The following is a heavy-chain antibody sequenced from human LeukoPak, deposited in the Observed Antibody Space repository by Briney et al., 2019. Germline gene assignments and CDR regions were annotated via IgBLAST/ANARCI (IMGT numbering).Heavy chain of an antibody. J-gene: IGHJ4*02. CDR3: TTGELWLPFDY. CDR1: GFTFSNAW. Sequence: GGSLRFSCAASGFTFSNAWMSWVRQAPGKGLEWVGRIKSKTDGGTTDYAAPVKGRFTISRDDSKNTLYLQMNSLKTEDTAVYYCTTGELWLPFDYWGQGTLVTVSS. V-gene: IGHV3-15*01. D-gene: IGHD5-18*01. CDR2: IKSKTDGGTT.